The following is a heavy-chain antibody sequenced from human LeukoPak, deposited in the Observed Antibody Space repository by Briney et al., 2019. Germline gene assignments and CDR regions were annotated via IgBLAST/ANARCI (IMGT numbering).Heavy chain of an antibody. CDR1: GGTFSSYA. D-gene: IGHD5-18*01. Sequence: SVKVSCKASGGTFSSYAISWVRQTPGQGLEWKGGIIPIFGTANYAQKFQGRVTITADESTSTAYMELSSLRSEDTAVYYCARSSDTAMDYYYYGMDVWGQGTTVTVSS. CDR3: ARSSDTAMDYYYYGMDV. CDR2: IIPIFGTA. J-gene: IGHJ6*02. V-gene: IGHV1-69*13.